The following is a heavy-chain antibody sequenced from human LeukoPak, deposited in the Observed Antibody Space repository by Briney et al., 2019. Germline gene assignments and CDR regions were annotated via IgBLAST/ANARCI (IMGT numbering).Heavy chain of an antibody. J-gene: IGHJ4*02. CDR3: ARAGDCSSTSCYGGVDY. CDR1: GGSISGGDYY. V-gene: IGHV4-30-4*01. CDR2: IYYSGST. D-gene: IGHD2-2*01. Sequence: SQTLSLTCAVSGGSISGGDYYWSWIRQPPGKGLEWIGYIYYSGSTYYNPSLKSRVTISVDTSKNQFSLKLSSVTAADTAVYYCARAGDCSSTSCYGGVDYWGQGTLVTVSS.